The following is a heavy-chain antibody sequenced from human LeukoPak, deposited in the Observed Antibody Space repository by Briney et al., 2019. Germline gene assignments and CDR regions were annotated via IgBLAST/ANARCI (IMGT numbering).Heavy chain of an antibody. CDR1: GGSIRSYH. CDR3: AREFSGQDCSGGSCQDY. Sequence: SSETLSLTCTVSGGSIRSYHWSWIRQPAGKGLEWIGRIHSSGSTNYNPSLKTRVTMSVDTSKNQFSLKLSSVTAADTAVYYCAREFSGQDCSGGSCQDYWGQGTLVTVSS. D-gene: IGHD2-15*01. V-gene: IGHV4-4*07. J-gene: IGHJ4*02. CDR2: IHSSGST.